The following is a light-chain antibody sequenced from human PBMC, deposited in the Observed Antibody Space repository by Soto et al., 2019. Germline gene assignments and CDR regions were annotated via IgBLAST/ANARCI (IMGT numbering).Light chain of an antibody. CDR1: QSISSW. V-gene: IGKV1-5*01. J-gene: IGKJ1*01. Sequence: DIQMTQSPSTLSASVGDRVTITCRASQSISSWLAWYQQKLGKAPKLLIYDASSLESGVPSRFSGSGYGTEFTLTISSLQPDDVATYYCQQYNSYETFGQGTKVEIK. CDR2: DAS. CDR3: QQYNSYET.